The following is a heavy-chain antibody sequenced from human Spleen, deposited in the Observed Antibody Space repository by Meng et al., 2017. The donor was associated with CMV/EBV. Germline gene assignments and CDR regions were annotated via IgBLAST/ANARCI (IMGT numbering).Heavy chain of an antibody. D-gene: IGHD2-21*01. V-gene: IGHV1-2*02. CDR1: GYTFTGYY. J-gene: IGHJ6*02. CDR2: INPSSGAT. Sequence: ASVKVSCKASGYTFTGYYIHWVRQAPGQGLEWMGWINPSSGATDYTQKFRGRVTVTSDTSTRTAYMEVTRLRSDDTAVYYCARERVVVIGIRGFYYDAMDVWGQGTTVTVSS. CDR3: ARERVVVIGIRGFYYDAMDV.